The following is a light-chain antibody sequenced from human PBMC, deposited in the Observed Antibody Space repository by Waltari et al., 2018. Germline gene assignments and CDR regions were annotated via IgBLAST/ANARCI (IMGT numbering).Light chain of an antibody. CDR1: KLGDKY. J-gene: IGLJ2*01. V-gene: IGLV3-1*01. CDR3: QAWDSSTYHVV. Sequence: SYELTQPPSVSVSPGQTASITCSGDKLGDKYACWYQQKPGQSPVVVLYQDTKRPSGIPERFSGSNSGNTVTLTISGTQAMDEADYYCQAWDSSTYHVVFGGGTKLTVL. CDR2: QDT.